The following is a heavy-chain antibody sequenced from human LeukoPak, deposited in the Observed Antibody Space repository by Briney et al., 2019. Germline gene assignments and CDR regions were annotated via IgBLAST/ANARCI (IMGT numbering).Heavy chain of an antibody. D-gene: IGHD6-19*01. CDR2: IYSGGST. CDR3: AGYMGRRSPGIAVADYYFDY. V-gene: IGHV3-66*01. J-gene: IGHJ4*02. Sequence: PGGSLRLSCAASGFTVSSNYMSWVRQAPGKGLEWVSVIYSGGSTYYADSVKGRFTISRDNSKNTLYVQMNSLRAEDTAVYYCAGYMGRRSPGIAVADYYFDYWGQGPLVTVSS. CDR1: GFTVSSNY.